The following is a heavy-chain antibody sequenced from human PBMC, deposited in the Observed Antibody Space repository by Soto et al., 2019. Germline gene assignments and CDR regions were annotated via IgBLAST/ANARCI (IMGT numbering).Heavy chain of an antibody. J-gene: IGHJ6*02. CDR3: ARDHEYTSCWSHGMDV. Sequence: GSLRLYCAASGFSFSDYTMNWFRQAPGKGLEWVSSITGSSDYTYYSGAVTGRFTISRDNANNSLFLQMKSLRGEDTAVYYCARDHEYTSCWSHGMDVWGQGTTVTVSS. D-gene: IGHD6-19*01. V-gene: IGHV3-21*01. CDR1: GFSFSDYT. CDR2: ITGSSDYT.